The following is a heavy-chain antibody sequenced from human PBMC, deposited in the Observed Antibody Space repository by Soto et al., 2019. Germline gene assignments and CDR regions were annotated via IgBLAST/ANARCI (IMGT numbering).Heavy chain of an antibody. Sequence: TSETLSLTCTVSGGSISSYYWSWLRQPPGKGLEWIAYMYYSGNTNYNPSLKSRVTMAVDTSKRQFSLKLRSVTAADTAMYYCARRGYCSGGSCHSAAFDIWGQGTMVTVSS. CDR1: GGSISSYY. CDR2: MYYSGNT. V-gene: IGHV4-59*01. D-gene: IGHD2-15*01. CDR3: ARRGYCSGGSCHSAAFDI. J-gene: IGHJ3*02.